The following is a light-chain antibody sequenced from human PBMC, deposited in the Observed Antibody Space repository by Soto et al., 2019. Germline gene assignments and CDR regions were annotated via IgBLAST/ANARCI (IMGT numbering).Light chain of an antibody. V-gene: IGKV3-11*01. J-gene: IGKJ2*01. CDR2: DAS. CDR3: QQRSNWPTYT. CDR1: QSVARY. Sequence: EILLTQSPATLSLSPGEGATLSCRASQSVARYLAWYQQKPGQAPRLLISDASNRATGVPARFSGSGSETDFSLTISSLEPDDFAVYYCQQRSNWPTYTFGQGTKLEF.